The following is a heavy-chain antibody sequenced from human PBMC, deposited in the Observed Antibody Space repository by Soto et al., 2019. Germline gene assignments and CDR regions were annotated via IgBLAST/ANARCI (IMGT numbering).Heavy chain of an antibody. Sequence: EVQLVESGGGLVQPGGSLRLSCAASGFTFSTYWMHWVRQVPGEGLVWVSRINTDASSTSYADSVKGRFTISRDNAKNTLYLQMNSLRVEDMAVYYCARAQWPHTFEYWGQGTLVTVSS. J-gene: IGHJ4*02. D-gene: IGHD6-19*01. CDR2: INTDASST. CDR1: GFTFSTYW. V-gene: IGHV3-74*01. CDR3: ARAQWPHTFEY.